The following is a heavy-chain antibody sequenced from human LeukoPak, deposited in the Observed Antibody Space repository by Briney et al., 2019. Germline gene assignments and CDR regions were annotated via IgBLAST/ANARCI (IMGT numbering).Heavy chain of an antibody. D-gene: IGHD5-12*01. CDR3: VKGRGGYVKYKTFDY. J-gene: IGHJ4*02. CDR1: GFTFSSYW. Sequence: GGSLRLSRAASGFTFSSYWMSWVRQAPGKGLEWVANIKHDGSEAYYVASVKGRFTISKDKAKSSLYLQMNSLRTEDTAVYYCVKGRGGYVKYKTFDYWGQGTLVTVSS. V-gene: IGHV3-7*01. CDR2: IKHDGSEA.